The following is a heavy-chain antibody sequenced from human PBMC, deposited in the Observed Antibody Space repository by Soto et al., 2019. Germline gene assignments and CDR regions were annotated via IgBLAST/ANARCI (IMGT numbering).Heavy chain of an antibody. J-gene: IGHJ6*02. Sequence: PSETQSLTCTVSGGSINYSYWTWIRQPLGKGLEWIGYISYTGSANYNASLKSRLTISVDTSKNQFSLKLSSVTAADTALYYCARVNYGDYYYGMDVWGQGTTVTVSS. CDR1: GGSINYSY. V-gene: IGHV4-59*01. CDR3: ARVNYGDYYYGMDV. CDR2: ISYTGSA. D-gene: IGHD4-17*01.